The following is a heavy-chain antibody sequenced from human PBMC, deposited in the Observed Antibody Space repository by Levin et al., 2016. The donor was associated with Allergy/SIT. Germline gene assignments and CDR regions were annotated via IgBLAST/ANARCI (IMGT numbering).Heavy chain of an antibody. CDR1: GFSFSNYA. CDR2: ISDNGGDT. Sequence: GESLKISCAASGFSFSNYALHWVRQAPGKGLEYVSAISDNGGDTYYADSVKGRFSISRDNSKNTMYLQMSSLRPEDTAVYYCVKDVIDFSSGFSTYWGQGALVTVSS. CDR3: VKDVIDFSSGFSTY. J-gene: IGHJ4*02. V-gene: IGHV3-64D*06. D-gene: IGHD3-3*01.